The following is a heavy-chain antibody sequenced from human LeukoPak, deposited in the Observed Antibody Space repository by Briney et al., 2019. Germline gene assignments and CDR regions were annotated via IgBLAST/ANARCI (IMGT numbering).Heavy chain of an antibody. CDR1: GFAFSSRW. CDR3: ARDGVPGGRDV. CDR2: INREGSDK. Sequence: GESLRLSCAASGFAFSSRWMNWVRQAPGKGLEWVANINREGSDKNYVDSVKGRFTISRDNAKNSLYLQVNSLRVEDTAVYYCARDGVPGGRDVWGQGTTVTVS. D-gene: IGHD3-16*01. J-gene: IGHJ6*02. V-gene: IGHV3-7*01.